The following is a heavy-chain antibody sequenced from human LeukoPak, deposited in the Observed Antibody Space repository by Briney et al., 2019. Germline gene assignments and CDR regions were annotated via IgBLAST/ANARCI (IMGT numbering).Heavy chain of an antibody. CDR3: ARADCSSTSCPFDP. J-gene: IGHJ5*02. D-gene: IGHD2-2*01. V-gene: IGHV4-59*01. CDR1: GGSISSYY. CDR2: IYYSGST. Sequence: SETLSLTCTVSGGSISSYYWSWIRQPPGKGLEWIGYIYYSGSTSYNPSLKSRVTISVDTSKNQFSLKLSSVTAADTAVYYCARADCSSTSCPFDPWGQGTLVTVSS.